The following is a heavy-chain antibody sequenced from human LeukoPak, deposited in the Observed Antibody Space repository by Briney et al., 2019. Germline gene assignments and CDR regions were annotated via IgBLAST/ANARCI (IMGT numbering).Heavy chain of an antibody. J-gene: IGHJ4*02. D-gene: IGHD3-22*01. V-gene: IGHV4-59*01. Sequence: SETLSLTCTVSGGSISSYYWSWIRQPPGKGLEWIGYIYYSGSTNYNPSLKSRVTISVDTSKNQFSLKLSSVTAADTAVYYCANIAYDSSGYYRHFDYWGQGTLVTVSS. CDR3: ANIAYDSSGYYRHFDY. CDR2: IYYSGST. CDR1: GGSISSYY.